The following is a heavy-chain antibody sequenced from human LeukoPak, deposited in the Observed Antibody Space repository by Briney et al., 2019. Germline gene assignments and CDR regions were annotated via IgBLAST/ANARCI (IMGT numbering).Heavy chain of an antibody. V-gene: IGHV3-7*01. D-gene: IGHD1-14*01. CDR2: IKQDGSVK. Sequence: GGSLRLSCAASGFTFSSYWMNWVRQAPGKGLEWVANIKQDGSVKYHVDSVKGRFTISRDNAKTSLYLQMNSLRAEDTAVYYCARDEPRMYAFDIWGQGTMVTVSS. CDR3: ARDEPRMYAFDI. J-gene: IGHJ3*02. CDR1: GFTFSSYW.